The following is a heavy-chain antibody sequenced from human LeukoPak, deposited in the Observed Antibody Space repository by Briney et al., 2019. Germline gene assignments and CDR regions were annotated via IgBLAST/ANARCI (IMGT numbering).Heavy chain of an antibody. CDR1: GFTFSSYA. V-gene: IGHV3-30*04. Sequence: GRSLRLSCAASGFTFSSYAMHWVRQAPGKGLEWVAVISYDGSNKYYADSVKGRFTISRDNSKNRLYLQMNSLRAEDTAVYYCARDPTAMDAHYFDYWGQGTLVTVAS. J-gene: IGHJ4*02. D-gene: IGHD5-18*01. CDR2: ISYDGSNK. CDR3: ARDPTAMDAHYFDY.